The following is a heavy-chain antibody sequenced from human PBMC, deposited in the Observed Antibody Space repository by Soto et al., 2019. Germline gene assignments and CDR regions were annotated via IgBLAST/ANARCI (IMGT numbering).Heavy chain of an antibody. CDR3: AKDLVGSNDDYFDY. D-gene: IGHD1-26*01. Sequence: EVQLLESGGGLVQPGGSLRLSCAASGFTFSSYAMSWVRQAPGKGMEWVAAISGSGGSTYYADSVKGRFTIYRENSQSTLYLQMNSLIAEDAVVYYCAKDLVGSNDDYFDYGGQGTLVTVSS. CDR1: GFTFSSYA. J-gene: IGHJ4*02. CDR2: ISGSGGST. V-gene: IGHV3-23*01.